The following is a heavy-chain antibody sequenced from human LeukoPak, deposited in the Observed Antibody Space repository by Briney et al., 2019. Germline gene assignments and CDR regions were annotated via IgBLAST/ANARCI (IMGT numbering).Heavy chain of an antibody. J-gene: IGHJ4*02. CDR2: IYYSGST. Sequence: KSSETLSLTCTVSGGSISSSSYYWGWIRQPPGKGQEWIGSIYYSGSTYYNPSLKSRVTISVDTSKNQFSLKLSSVTAADTAVYYCASVRSGSHYFDYWGQGTLITVPS. CDR3: ASVRSGSHYFDY. CDR1: GGSISSSSYY. V-gene: IGHV4-39*01. D-gene: IGHD1-26*01.